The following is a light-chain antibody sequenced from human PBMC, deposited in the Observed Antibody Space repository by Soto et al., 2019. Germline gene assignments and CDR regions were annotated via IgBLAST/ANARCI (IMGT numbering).Light chain of an antibody. V-gene: IGLV1-51*01. CDR2: DDN. J-gene: IGLJ2*01. CDR1: TSNIGSSY. CDR3: ATWDSSLRAVV. Sequence: QSVLTQPPSVSAAPGPRVTIYCSGTTSNIGSSYVSWYQQVPGTAPRLLIYDDNKRPSGIPDLFSGAKSGTAATLGITGLQAGDEADYHCATWDSSLRAVVFGGGTQLTVL.